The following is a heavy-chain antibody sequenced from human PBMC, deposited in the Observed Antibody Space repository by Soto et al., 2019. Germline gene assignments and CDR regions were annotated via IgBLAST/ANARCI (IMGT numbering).Heavy chain of an antibody. V-gene: IGHV4-31*03. Sequence: TQSLTCTVSGGSIISGGYYWIWIRQHPGKGLEWIGYIYYSGSTYYNPSLKSRVTISVDTSKNQFSLKLSSVTAADTAVYYCARDGGGYCSGGSCYGGVDYWGQGTLVTVSS. J-gene: IGHJ4*02. CDR2: IYYSGST. CDR1: GGSIISGGYY. CDR3: ARDGGGYCSGGSCYGGVDY. D-gene: IGHD2-15*01.